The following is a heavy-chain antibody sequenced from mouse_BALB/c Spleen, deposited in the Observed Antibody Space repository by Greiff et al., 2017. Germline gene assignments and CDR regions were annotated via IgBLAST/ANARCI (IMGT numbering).Heavy chain of an antibody. CDR3: ARSKYGNYAVDY. Sequence: EVMLVESGGGLVQPGGSRKLSCAASGFTFSSFGMHWVRQAPEKGLEWVAYISSGSSTIYYADTVKGRFTISRDNPKNTLFLQMTSLRSEDTAMYYCARSKYGNYAVDYWGQGTTLTVSS. V-gene: IGHV5-17*02. CDR2: ISSGSSTI. D-gene: IGHD2-10*02. J-gene: IGHJ2*01. CDR1: GFTFSSFG.